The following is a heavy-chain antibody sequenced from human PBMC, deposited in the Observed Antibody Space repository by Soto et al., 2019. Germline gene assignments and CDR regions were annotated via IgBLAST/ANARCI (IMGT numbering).Heavy chain of an antibody. Sequence: EVQLVESGGGLVQPGGSLRLSCAASGFTFSSDWMNWVRQSPGKGLEWVSRIISGGTRVSYADSVKGRFIITRDNAKNPLYLEMHSLTADDTAVYYSERERTSKGGMDIWGQGTTVTVSS. V-gene: IGHV3-74*01. CDR3: ERERTSKGGMDI. CDR1: GFTFSSDW. CDR2: IISGGTRV. J-gene: IGHJ6*02.